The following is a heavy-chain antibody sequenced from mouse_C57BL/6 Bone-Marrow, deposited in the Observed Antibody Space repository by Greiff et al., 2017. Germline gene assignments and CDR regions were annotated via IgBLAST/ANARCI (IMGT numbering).Heavy chain of an antibody. V-gene: IGHV5-4*01. CDR3: ARQAIYDGYYVVDY. CDR2: ISDGGSYT. Sequence: DVHLVESGGGLVKPGGSLKLSCAASGFTFSSYAMSWVRQTPEKRLEWVATISDGGSYTYYPDNVQGRFTISIDNAKNNLYLQMSHLKSDDTAMYYCARQAIYDGYYVVDYWGQGTTLTVSS. D-gene: IGHD2-3*01. CDR1: GFTFSSYA. J-gene: IGHJ2*01.